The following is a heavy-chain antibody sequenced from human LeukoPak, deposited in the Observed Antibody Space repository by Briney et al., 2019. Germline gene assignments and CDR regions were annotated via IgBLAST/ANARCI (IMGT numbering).Heavy chain of an antibody. V-gene: IGHV4-59*08. D-gene: IGHD6-19*01. CDR1: GGSISSYY. J-gene: IGHJ4*02. Sequence: ASETLSLTCTVSGGSISSYYWSWIRQPPGKGLEWIGYIYYSGSTNYNPSLKSRVTMSVDTSKNQFSLKLNSVTAADTAVYYCARLTVAGFYYFDYWGQGTLVTVSS. CDR2: IYYSGST. CDR3: ARLTVAGFYYFDY.